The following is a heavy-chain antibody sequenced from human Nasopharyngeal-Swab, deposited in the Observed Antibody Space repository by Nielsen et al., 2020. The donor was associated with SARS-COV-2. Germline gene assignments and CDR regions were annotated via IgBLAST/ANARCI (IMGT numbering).Heavy chain of an antibody. CDR2: IKQDGREQ. CDR3: ARAGDSSGYYFYYYYGMDV. D-gene: IGHD3-22*01. V-gene: IGHV3-7*01. J-gene: IGHJ6*02. Sequence: VRQATGKGLEWVANIKQDGREQYYVDSVKGRFTISRDNAKNSLYLQMNSLRAEDTAVYYCARAGDSSGYYFYYYYGMDVWGQGTTVTVSS.